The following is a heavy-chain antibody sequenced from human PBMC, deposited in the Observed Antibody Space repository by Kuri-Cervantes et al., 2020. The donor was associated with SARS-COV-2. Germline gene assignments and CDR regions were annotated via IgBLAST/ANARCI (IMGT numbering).Heavy chain of an antibody. V-gene: IGHV1-2*02. Sequence: ASVKVSCKASGYTFTGYYMHWVRQAPGQRLEWMGWINPNSGGTNYAQKFQGRVTMTRDTSISTAYMELSRLRSDDTAVYYCAREGVVWFGGYFDYWGQGTLVTVSS. CDR3: AREGVVWFGGYFDY. CDR2: INPNSGGT. CDR1: GYTFTGYY. J-gene: IGHJ4*02. D-gene: IGHD3-10*01.